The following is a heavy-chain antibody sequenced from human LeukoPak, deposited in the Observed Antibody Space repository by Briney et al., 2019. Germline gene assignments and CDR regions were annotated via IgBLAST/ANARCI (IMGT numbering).Heavy chain of an antibody. CDR2: IKSKTEGGTT. J-gene: IGHJ4*02. CDR1: GFTFSNAW. D-gene: IGHD3-22*01. CDR3: TGTRRGYYYDSSGYLTDYYFDY. Sequence: GGSLRLSCAASGFTFSNAWMSWVRQAPGKGLEWVGRIKSKTEGGTTDYAAPVKGRFTISRDDSKNTLYLQMNSLKTEDTAVYYCTGTRRGYYYDSSGYLTDYYFDYWGQGTLDTVSS. V-gene: IGHV3-15*01.